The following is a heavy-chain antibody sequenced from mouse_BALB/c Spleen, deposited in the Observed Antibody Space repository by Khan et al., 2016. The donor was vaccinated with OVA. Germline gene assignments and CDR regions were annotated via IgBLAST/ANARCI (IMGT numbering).Heavy chain of an antibody. CDR3: WRSLYYSGSAYEGCAY. D-gene: IGHD1-1*01. CDR1: GYTFTSYV. Sequence: VQLKQSGPELVKPGASVKMSCKASGYTFTSYVMHWVKQKPGQGLEWIGYISPNSDGSKYNEKFRGKATLTSDKSSSTAYMELSSLTSEDSAVYDGWRSLYYSGSAYEGCAYWGQGTLVTVSA. J-gene: IGHJ3*01. CDR2: ISPNSDGS. V-gene: IGHV1S136*01.